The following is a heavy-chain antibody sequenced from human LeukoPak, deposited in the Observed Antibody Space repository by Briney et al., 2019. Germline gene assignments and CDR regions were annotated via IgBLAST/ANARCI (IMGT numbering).Heavy chain of an antibody. D-gene: IGHD3-22*01. J-gene: IGHJ4*02. CDR1: GFTFSSYS. CDR2: ISSSSSTI. Sequence: SWGSLRLSCAASGFTFSSYSMNWVRQAPGKGLEWVSYISSSSSTIYYADSVKGRFTISRDNAKNSLYLQMNSLRAEDTAVYYCARVLVTMIVDYPLDYWGQGTLVTVSS. CDR3: ARVLVTMIVDYPLDY. V-gene: IGHV3-48*01.